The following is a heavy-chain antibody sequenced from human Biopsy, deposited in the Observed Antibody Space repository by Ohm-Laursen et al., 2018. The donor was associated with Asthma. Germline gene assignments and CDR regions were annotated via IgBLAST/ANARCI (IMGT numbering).Heavy chain of an antibody. J-gene: IGHJ6*02. CDR2: IPQGGAT. V-gene: IGHV4-34*01. CDR1: RGSFRGYV. CDR3: ASGPQWGGLDV. D-gene: IGHD2-8*01. Sequence: SDTLSLTCAYRGSFRGYVWTWIRQPPGKGLEWIGEIPQGGATTFNPSLKSRVTISIDPSKSQLSLRLTSMTAADTAVYYCASGPQWGGLDVWGQGTTVTVSS.